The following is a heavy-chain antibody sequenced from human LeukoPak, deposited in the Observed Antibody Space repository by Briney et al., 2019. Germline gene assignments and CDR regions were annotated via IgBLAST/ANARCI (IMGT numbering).Heavy chain of an antibody. CDR3: ATYTHWVAGDV. D-gene: IGHD7-27*01. CDR1: GFTFSRYW. J-gene: IGHJ6*02. V-gene: IGHV3-7*01. Sequence: PGGSLRLSCAASGFTFSRYWMSWVRQAPGKGPEWVANIKEDGSEKYHVDSVKGRFTISRDNAKNSLYLQMDSLRAEDTAVYYCATYTHWVAGDVWGQGTTVSVSS. CDR2: IKEDGSEK.